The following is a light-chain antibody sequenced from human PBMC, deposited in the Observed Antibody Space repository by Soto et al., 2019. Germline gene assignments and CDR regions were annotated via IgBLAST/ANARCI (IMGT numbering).Light chain of an antibody. CDR3: AAWDDSLKGRV. J-gene: IGLJ3*02. V-gene: IGLV1-44*01. Sequence: QPVLTQPPSASGTPGQRVTISCSGSSSNIGSENVNWYQQVPGTAPKLLIYANNQRPSGVPDRFSVSKSGTSASLAIGGLQSEDEADYYCAAWDDSLKGRVFGGGTKLTVL. CDR1: SSNIGSEN. CDR2: ANN.